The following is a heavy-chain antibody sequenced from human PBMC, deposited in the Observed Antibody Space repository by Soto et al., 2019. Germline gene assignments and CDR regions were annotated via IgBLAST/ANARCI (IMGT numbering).Heavy chain of an antibody. CDR3: ARGLTAGDY. J-gene: IGHJ4*02. CDR2: INPNGGST. D-gene: IGHD6-19*01. CDR1: GYTFTHYY. Sequence: QVQLVQSGAEVKKPGDSVKVSCKASGYTFTHYYIHRVRQAPGQGLEWMGIINPNGGSTNYAQKFQGRVTVTRDTSTSTVYLELSSLRSEDTAVYYCARGLTAGDYWGQGTLVTVSS. V-gene: IGHV1-46*01.